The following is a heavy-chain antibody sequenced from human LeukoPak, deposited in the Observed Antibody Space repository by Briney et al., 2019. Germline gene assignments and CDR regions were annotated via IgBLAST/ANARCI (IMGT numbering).Heavy chain of an antibody. Sequence: SVKVSCKASGGTFSSYAISWVRQAPGQGLEWMGGIIPIFGTANYAQKFQGRVTITADESTSTAYMELSSLRSEDTAVYYCARYCGGDCYPLPYYYYGMDVWGQGTTVTVSS. V-gene: IGHV1-69*13. J-gene: IGHJ6*02. CDR2: IIPIFGTA. D-gene: IGHD2-21*02. CDR3: ARYCGGDCYPLPYYYYGMDV. CDR1: GGTFSSYA.